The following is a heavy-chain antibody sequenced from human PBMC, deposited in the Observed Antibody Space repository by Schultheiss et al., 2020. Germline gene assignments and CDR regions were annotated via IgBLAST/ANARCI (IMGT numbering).Heavy chain of an antibody. CDR3: AKEVGGGSYSDY. D-gene: IGHD3-16*01. CDR1: GFIFSSYT. Sequence: GGSLRLSCAASGFIFSSYTMNWVRQAPGKGLEWVSAISGSGGSTYYADSVKGRFTISRDNSKNTLYLQMNSLRAEDTAVYYCAKEVGGGSYSDYWGQGTLVTVSS. J-gene: IGHJ4*02. V-gene: IGHV3-23*01. CDR2: ISGSGGST.